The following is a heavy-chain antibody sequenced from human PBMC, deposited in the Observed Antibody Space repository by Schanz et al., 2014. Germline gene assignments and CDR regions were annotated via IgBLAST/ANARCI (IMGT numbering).Heavy chain of an antibody. V-gene: IGHV3-74*01. Sequence: EVQVLESGEGLVEAGGSLRLSCAASGFTVRTFAMDWVRQAAGKGLEWVSHINSDGTTTTYADSVKGRFTISRDNAENTLYLQMNSLRVEDTAVYYCARDLISSGWYGWGQGTLVTVSS. CDR3: ARDLISSGWYG. J-gene: IGHJ4*02. D-gene: IGHD6-19*01. CDR1: GFTVRTFA. CDR2: INSDGTTT.